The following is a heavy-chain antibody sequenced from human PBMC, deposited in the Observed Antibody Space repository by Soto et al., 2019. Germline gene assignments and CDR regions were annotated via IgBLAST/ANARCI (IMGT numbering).Heavy chain of an antibody. Sequence: TSETLSLTCTVSGGSISSYYWSWIRQPPGKGLEWIGYIYYSGSTNYNPSLKSRVTISVDTSKNQFSLKLSSVTAADTAVYYCARRGPRAGYYYYYMDVWGKGTTVTVSS. CDR3: ARRGPRAGYYYYYMDV. CDR2: IYYSGST. CDR1: GGSISSYY. D-gene: IGHD3-16*01. J-gene: IGHJ6*03. V-gene: IGHV4-59*08.